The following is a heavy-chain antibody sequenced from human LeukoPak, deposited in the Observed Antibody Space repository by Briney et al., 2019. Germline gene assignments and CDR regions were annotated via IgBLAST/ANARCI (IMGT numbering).Heavy chain of an antibody. CDR1: GFTFTSSV. V-gene: IGHV1-58*02. D-gene: IGHD1-1*01. Sequence: TSVKVSCKASGFTFTSSVMQWVRQARGQRREWMGWIVVGSGNTNYAQEFQGRLTFTRDMSTSTAYMELSGLRSEDTAVYYCAAELEVGRGYFNYWGQGTLVTVSS. CDR3: AAELEVGRGYFNY. CDR2: IVVGSGNT. J-gene: IGHJ4*02.